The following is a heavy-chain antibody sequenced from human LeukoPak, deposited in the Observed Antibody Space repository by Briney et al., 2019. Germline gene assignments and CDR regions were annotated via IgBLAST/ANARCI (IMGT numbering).Heavy chain of an antibody. J-gene: IGHJ4*02. Sequence: GGSLRLSCAASGFNVSTKYMSWVRQAPGKGLEWVSVIYTGGSTHYADSVKGRFTISRDNAKNSLYLQMNSLRAEDTAVYYCARGDPYFGSSSSKVDYWGQGTLVTVSS. V-gene: IGHV3-53*01. D-gene: IGHD6-13*01. CDR3: ARGDPYFGSSSSKVDY. CDR2: IYTGGST. CDR1: GFNVSTKY.